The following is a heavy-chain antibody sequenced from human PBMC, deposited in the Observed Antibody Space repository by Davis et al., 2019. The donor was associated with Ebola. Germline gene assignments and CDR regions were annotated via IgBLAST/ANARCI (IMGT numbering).Heavy chain of an antibody. CDR1: GYTFTSYG. D-gene: IGHD5-12*01. CDR2: DSAYDGNT. Sequence: AAPVKVSCKASGYTFTSYGITWVRQAPGQGLEWMGWDSAYDGNTNYVQNFQGRVTMTTDTSTSTAFLELRSLRFDDTAVYYCARVFGEIVATNFDFWGQGTLVTVSS. CDR3: ARVFGEIVATNFDF. V-gene: IGHV1-18*04. J-gene: IGHJ4*02.